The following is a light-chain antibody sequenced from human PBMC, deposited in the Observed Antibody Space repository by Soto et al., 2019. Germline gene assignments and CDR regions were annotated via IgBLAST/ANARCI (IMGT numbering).Light chain of an antibody. J-gene: IGLJ2*01. CDR1: SSDVGGYNF. V-gene: IGLV2-8*01. CDR3: NSYAGSNNFAV. Sequence: QSALTQPPSTSGSPGQSVAISCTGTSSDVGGYNFVSWYQQHPGKAPKVLIYEVSKRPSGVPDRFSGSKSGNTASLTVSGLQAEDEADYYCNSYAGSNNFAVFGGGTKVTVL. CDR2: EVS.